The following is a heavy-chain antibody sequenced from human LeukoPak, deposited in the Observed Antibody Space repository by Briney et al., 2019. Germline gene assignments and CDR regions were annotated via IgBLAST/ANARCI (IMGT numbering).Heavy chain of an antibody. CDR1: GGSISSYY. D-gene: IGHD6-13*01. Sequence: SETLSLTCTVSGGSISSYYWNWIRQPPGKGLEWIGYIYYLEDANYNPSLNSRVIISLDTSKKQFSLKLSSVTAADTALYYCVGATIAAAGFSFGYWGQGTLVTVSS. V-gene: IGHV4-59*01. CDR2: IYYLEDA. J-gene: IGHJ4*02. CDR3: VGATIAAAGFSFGY.